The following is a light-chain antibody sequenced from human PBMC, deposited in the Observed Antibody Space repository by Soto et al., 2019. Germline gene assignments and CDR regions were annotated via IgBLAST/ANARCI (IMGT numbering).Light chain of an antibody. CDR1: QSVSSY. Sequence: EIVLTQSPATLSLSPGERATLSCRASQSVSSYSAWYQQKPGQAPRLPIYDASNRATGIPAGFSGSGSGTDFTLTICSLEPEDFAVYYCQQRSNWPRTFGQGTKV. CDR2: DAS. V-gene: IGKV3-11*01. CDR3: QQRSNWPRT. J-gene: IGKJ1*01.